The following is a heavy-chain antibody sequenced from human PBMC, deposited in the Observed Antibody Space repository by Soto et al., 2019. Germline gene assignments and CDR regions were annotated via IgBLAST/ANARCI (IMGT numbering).Heavy chain of an antibody. J-gene: IGHJ4*02. Sequence: QGQLVQSGAEVKKPGASVKVSCKASGYTFSSYDINWVRQATGQGLEWMGWLNPNSGDTGYAQKFQGRVTLSRNTSINAAYIELSSLTSDDTAVYYCASSGGGWYLYWGQGTVVTVSS. CDR1: GYTFSSYD. CDR3: ASSGGGWYLY. D-gene: IGHD6-19*01. CDR2: LNPNSGDT. V-gene: IGHV1-8*01.